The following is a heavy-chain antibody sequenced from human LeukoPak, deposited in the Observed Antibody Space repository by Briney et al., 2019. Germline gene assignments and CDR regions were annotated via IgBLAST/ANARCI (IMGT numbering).Heavy chain of an antibody. V-gene: IGHV1-69*04. J-gene: IGHJ3*02. CDR2: IIPILGIA. CDR1: GGTFSSYA. CDR3: ARVVVTDAFDI. D-gene: IGHD2-21*02. Sequence: ASVKVSCKASGGTFSSYAISWVRQAPGQGLEWTGRIIPILGIANYAQKFQGRVTITADKSTSTAYMELSSLRSEDTAVYYCARVVVTDAFDIWGQGTMVTVSS.